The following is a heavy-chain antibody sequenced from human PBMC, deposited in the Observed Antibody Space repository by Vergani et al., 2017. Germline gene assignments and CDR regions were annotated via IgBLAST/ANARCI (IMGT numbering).Heavy chain of an antibody. CDR3: ARLDDYGDIRIFDY. V-gene: IGHV1-2*02. D-gene: IGHD4-17*01. J-gene: IGHJ4*02. Sequence: QVQLVQSGSELKKPGASVKVSCKASGYTFTGYYMHWVRQAPGQGLEWMGWINPNSGGTNYSQKFQGRVTMTRDTSISTAYMELSRLRSDDTAVYYCARLDDYGDIRIFDYWGQGTLVTVSS. CDR1: GYTFTGYY. CDR2: INPNSGGT.